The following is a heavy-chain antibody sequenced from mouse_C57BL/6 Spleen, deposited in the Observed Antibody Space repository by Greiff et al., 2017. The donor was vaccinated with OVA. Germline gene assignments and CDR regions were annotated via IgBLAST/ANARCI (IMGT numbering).Heavy chain of an antibody. CDR1: GYTFTSYW. CDR2: IYPGSGST. Sequence: QVQLKQPGAELVKPGASVKMSCKASGYTFTSYWITWVKQRPGQGLEWIGDIYPGSGSTNYNEKFKSKATLTVDTSSSTAYMQLSSLTSEDSAVYYCARENYYGSSYVWFAYWGQGTLVTVSA. D-gene: IGHD1-1*01. CDR3: ARENYYGSSYVWFAY. J-gene: IGHJ3*01. V-gene: IGHV1-55*01.